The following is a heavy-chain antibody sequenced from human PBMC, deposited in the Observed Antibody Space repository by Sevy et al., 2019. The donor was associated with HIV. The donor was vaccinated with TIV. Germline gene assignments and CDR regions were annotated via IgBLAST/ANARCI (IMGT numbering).Heavy chain of an antibody. CDR2: INPNSGGT. CDR3: ATNYGFPHYYGMDV. J-gene: IGHJ6*02. Sequence: ASVKVSCKASGYTFTGYYMHWVRQAPGQGLEWMGWINPNSGGTNYAQTFQGRVTMTRDTSISTAYMELSRLRSDDTAVYYCATNYGFPHYYGMDVWGQGTTVTVSS. CDR1: GYTFTGYY. D-gene: IGHD4-17*01. V-gene: IGHV1-2*02.